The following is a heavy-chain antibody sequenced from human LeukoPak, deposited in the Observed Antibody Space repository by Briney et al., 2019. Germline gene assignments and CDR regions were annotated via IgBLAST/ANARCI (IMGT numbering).Heavy chain of an antibody. V-gene: IGHV3-7*01. D-gene: IGHD5-18*01. J-gene: IGHJ4*02. CDR3: ASLDTAHPSGVH. Sequence: GGSLRLSCEASTFTFTPGWMSWVRQAPGKGLGWVAMMKRDGGEKHYVDSVRGRFTISRDNAKNSLYLQMDSLRDEDTAVYYCASLDTAHPSGVHWGQGTLVTVSS. CDR2: MKRDGGEK. CDR1: TFTFTPGW.